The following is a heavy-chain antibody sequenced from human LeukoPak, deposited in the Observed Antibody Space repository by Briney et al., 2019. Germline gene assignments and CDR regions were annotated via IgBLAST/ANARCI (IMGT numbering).Heavy chain of an antibody. CDR2: ISYDGSNK. V-gene: IGHV3-30*04. J-gene: IGHJ3*02. Sequence: PGGSLRLSCAASGFTFSNYALSWVRQAPGKGLEWVAVISYDGSNKYYADSVKGRFTISRDNSKNTLYLQMNSLRAEDTAVYYCVVPSLAVAEAFDIWGQGTMVTVSS. D-gene: IGHD6-19*01. CDR1: GFTFSNYA. CDR3: VVPSLAVAEAFDI.